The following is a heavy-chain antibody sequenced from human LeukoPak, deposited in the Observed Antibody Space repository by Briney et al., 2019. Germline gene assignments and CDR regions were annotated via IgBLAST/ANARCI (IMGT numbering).Heavy chain of an antibody. Sequence: PGGSLRLSCAASGFTVSSNYMSWVRQAPGKGLEWVSAISGSGGSTYYADSVKGRFTISRDNSKNTLYLQMNSLRAEDTAVYYCAKDPYSSSWRYNWFDPWGQGTLVTVSS. J-gene: IGHJ5*02. CDR2: ISGSGGST. CDR3: AKDPYSSSWRYNWFDP. CDR1: GFTVSSNY. V-gene: IGHV3-23*01. D-gene: IGHD6-13*01.